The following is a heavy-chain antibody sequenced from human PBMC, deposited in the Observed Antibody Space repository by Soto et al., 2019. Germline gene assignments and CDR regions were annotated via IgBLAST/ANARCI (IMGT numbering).Heavy chain of an antibody. J-gene: IGHJ4*02. V-gene: IGHV3-21*01. CDR2: ISSSSSYI. Sequence: GGSLRLSCAASGFTFSSYSMNWVRQAPGKGLEWVSSISSSSSYIYYADSVKGRFTISRDNAKNSLYLQMNSLRAEDTALYYCARDPGQTIMITFGGVQSNFDYWGQGTLVTVSS. D-gene: IGHD3-16*01. CDR3: ARDPGQTIMITFGGVQSNFDY. CDR1: GFTFSSYS.